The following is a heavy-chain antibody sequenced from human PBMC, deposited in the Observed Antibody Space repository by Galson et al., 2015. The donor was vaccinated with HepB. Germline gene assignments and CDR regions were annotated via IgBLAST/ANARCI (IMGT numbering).Heavy chain of an antibody. CDR1: GFTFSSYG. CDR2: ISYDGSNK. D-gene: IGHD6-13*01. V-gene: IGHV3-30*18. J-gene: IGHJ4*02. CDR3: AKDRPPYSSSWTYFDY. Sequence: SLRLSCAASGFTFSSYGMHWVRQAPGKGLEWVAVISYDGSNKYYADSVKGRFTISRDNSKNTLYLQMNSLRAEDTAVYYCAKDRPPYSSSWTYFDYWGQGTLVTVSS.